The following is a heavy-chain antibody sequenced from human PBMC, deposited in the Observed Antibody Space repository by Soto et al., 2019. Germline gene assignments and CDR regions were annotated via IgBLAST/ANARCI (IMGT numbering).Heavy chain of an antibody. CDR2: INHSGST. Sequence: QVQLQQWGAGLLKPSETLSLTCAVYGGSFSGYYWSWIRQPPGKGLEWIGEINHSGSTNYNPSLKRRVTILVYTSKKQFSLKLSSVTDADTAVYYCARGGCSGGSCYYYYYMDVWGKGTTVTVSS. D-gene: IGHD2-15*01. CDR1: GGSFSGYY. V-gene: IGHV4-34*01. CDR3: ARGGCSGGSCYYYYYMDV. J-gene: IGHJ6*03.